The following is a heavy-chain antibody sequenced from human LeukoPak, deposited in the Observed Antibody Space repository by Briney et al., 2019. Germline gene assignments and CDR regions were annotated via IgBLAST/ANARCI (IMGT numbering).Heavy chain of an antibody. CDR3: ARESGYLYGMDV. CDR2: IYYSGST. CDR1: GGSISSYY. D-gene: IGHD1-26*01. J-gene: IGHJ6*02. Sequence: SETLSLTCTVSGGSISSYYWSWIRQPPAKGLEWIGYIYYSGSTNYNPSLKSRVTISVDTSKNQFSLKLSSVTAADTAVYYCARESGYLYGMDVWGQGTTVTVSS. V-gene: IGHV4-59*01.